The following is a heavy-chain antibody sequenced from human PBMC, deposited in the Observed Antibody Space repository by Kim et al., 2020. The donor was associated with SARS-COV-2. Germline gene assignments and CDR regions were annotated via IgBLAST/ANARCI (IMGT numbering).Heavy chain of an antibody. J-gene: IGHJ4*02. D-gene: IGHD6-19*01. Sequence: SETLSLTCSVSGASISSDTWWTWVRQTPGKGLEWIAQISGSGTTTYNPSLKSRVTIFLDKSNSQVSLTVTSVTAADTAVYFCGRAFSGWTGDYCGQGTLV. CDR2: ISGSGTT. V-gene: IGHV4-4*02. CDR3: GRAFSGWTGDY. CDR1: GASISSDTW.